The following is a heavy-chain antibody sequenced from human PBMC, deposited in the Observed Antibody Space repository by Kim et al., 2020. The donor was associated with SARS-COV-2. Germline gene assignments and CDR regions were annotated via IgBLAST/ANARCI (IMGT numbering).Heavy chain of an antibody. CDR1: GYTLTELS. D-gene: IGHD3-9*01. V-gene: IGHV1-24*01. J-gene: IGHJ4*02. CDR3: ATDLQLRYFDWLLSI. CDR2: FDPEDGET. Sequence: ASVKVSCKVSGYTLTELSMHWVRQAPGKGLEWMGGFDPEDGETIYAQKFQGRVTMTEDTSTDTAYMELSSLRSEDTAVYYCATDLQLRYFDWLLSIWGQGTLVTVSS.